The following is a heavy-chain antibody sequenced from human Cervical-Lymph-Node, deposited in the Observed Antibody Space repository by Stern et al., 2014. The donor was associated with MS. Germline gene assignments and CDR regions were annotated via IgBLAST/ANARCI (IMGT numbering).Heavy chain of an antibody. Sequence: EVQLVESGPEVKRPGESLKISCQASGYTFTSYWIGWVRQMPGKGLGWIAIIFPGGSDIRYSPSFQGQVPISADKSSSTAYLQWNNLKASDTAIYYCARQRYFDYWGQGTLVTVSS. CDR2: IFPGGSDI. V-gene: IGHV5-51*01. CDR1: GYTFTSYW. J-gene: IGHJ4*02. CDR3: ARQRYFDY.